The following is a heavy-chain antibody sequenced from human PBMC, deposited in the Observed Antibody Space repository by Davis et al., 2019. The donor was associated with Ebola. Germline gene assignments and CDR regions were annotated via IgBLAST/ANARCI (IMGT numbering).Heavy chain of an antibody. CDR2: IIPMFGTA. CDR3: AREGERYGYERDYGMDV. V-gene: IGHV1-69*13. CDR1: GFTFSSYA. Sequence: SVKVSCKASGFTFSSYAINWVRQAPGQGLEWMGGIIPMFGTANYAQKFQGRVTITAAESTSTAYMELSSLRSEDTAMYYCAREGERYGYERDYGMDVWGKGTTVTVSS. J-gene: IGHJ6*04. D-gene: IGHD5-12*01.